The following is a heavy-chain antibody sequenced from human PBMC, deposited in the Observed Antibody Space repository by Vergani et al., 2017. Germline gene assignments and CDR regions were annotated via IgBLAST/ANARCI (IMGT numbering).Heavy chain of an antibody. J-gene: IGHJ4*02. CDR1: GYTFTSYY. Sequence: QVQLVQSGAEVKKPGASVKVSCKASGYTFTSYYMHWVRQAPGQGLEWMGWINPNSGGTNYAQKFQGRVTMTRDTSISTAYMELSRLRSDDTAVYYCARDERDCSGGSCYYWPYYFDYWGQGTLVTVSS. CDR2: INPNSGGT. CDR3: ARDERDCSGGSCYYWPYYFDY. V-gene: IGHV1-2*02. D-gene: IGHD2-15*01.